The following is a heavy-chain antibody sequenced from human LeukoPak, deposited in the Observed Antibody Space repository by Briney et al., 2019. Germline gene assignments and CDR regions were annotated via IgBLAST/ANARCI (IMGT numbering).Heavy chain of an antibody. CDR1: GVSVSNYY. CDR2: VSNSGST. J-gene: IGHJ5*02. Sequence: SETLSLTCTVSGVSVSNYYWSWIRQPPEKELEWIGYVSNSGSTDYHPSLKSRVTISVDTSKHLFSLKLSAVTAADTAVYYCARVATGAKPFDPWGQGTLVTVSS. D-gene: IGHD1-7*01. V-gene: IGHV4-59*02. CDR3: ARVATGAKPFDP.